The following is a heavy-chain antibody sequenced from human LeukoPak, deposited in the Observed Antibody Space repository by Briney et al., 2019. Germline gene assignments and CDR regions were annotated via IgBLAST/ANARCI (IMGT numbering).Heavy chain of an antibody. CDR2: ISHDGMNA. Sequence: GGSLRLSFAASGLHFSGTAMSWVRQAPGKGLEWVSAISHDGMNAYYADSVKGRFTISRDNSKKTVSLEMSSLTAADTGVYYCAKDGAQYSSGPECDPRGQGALVTVSP. D-gene: IGHD6-19*01. V-gene: IGHV3-23*01. CDR3: AKDGAQYSSGPECDP. J-gene: IGHJ5*02. CDR1: GLHFSGTA.